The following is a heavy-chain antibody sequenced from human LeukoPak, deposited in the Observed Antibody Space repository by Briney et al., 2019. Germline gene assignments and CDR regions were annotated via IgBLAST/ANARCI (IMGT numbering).Heavy chain of an antibody. CDR1: GYTFTSDG. J-gene: IGHJ5*02. Sequence: ASVKVSCKASGYTFTSDGISWVRQAPGQGLEWMGWISAYNGNTNYAQKLQGRVTMTTDTSTSTAYMELRSLRSDDTAVYYCARGPTYYDILTGYEFDPWGQGTLVTVSS. CDR3: ARGPTYYDILTGYEFDP. CDR2: ISAYNGNT. D-gene: IGHD3-9*01. V-gene: IGHV1-18*01.